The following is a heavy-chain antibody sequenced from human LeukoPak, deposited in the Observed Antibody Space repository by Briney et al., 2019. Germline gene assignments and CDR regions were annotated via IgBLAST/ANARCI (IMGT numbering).Heavy chain of an antibody. CDR2: IYYSGST. CDR1: GGSISSSSYY. CDR3: ARSTAVADTHFQH. D-gene: IGHD6-19*01. J-gene: IGHJ1*01. V-gene: IGHV4-39*07. Sequence: PSETLSLTCTVSGGSISSSSYYWGWIRQPPGKGLEWIGSIYYSGSTYYNPSLKSRVTISVDTSKNQFSLKLSSVTAADTAVYYCARSTAVADTHFQHWGQGTLVTVSS.